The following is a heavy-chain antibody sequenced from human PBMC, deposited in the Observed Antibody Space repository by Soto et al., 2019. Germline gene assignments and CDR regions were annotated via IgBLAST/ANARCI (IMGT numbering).Heavy chain of an antibody. D-gene: IGHD3-22*01. J-gene: IGHJ3*02. CDR3: AGESGDSSGVDSVAFDI. CDR1: GYTFTSHA. CDR2: INAGNGNT. V-gene: IGHV1-3*01. Sequence: ASVKVSCKASGYTFTSHAMHWVRQAPGQRLERMGWINAGNGNTKYSQKFQGRVTITSDTSASTAYMELSSLRSEDTAVYYCAGESGDSSGVDSVAFDIWGKGTMVTVS.